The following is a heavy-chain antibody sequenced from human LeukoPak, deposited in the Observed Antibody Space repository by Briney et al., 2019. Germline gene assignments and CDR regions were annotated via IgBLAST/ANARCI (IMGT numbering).Heavy chain of an antibody. CDR3: ARESLTWLQSRTSWFDP. CDR2: IYYSGST. D-gene: IGHD5-24*01. Sequence: SETLSLTCTVSGGSISSSSYYWGWIRQPPGTGLESIGTIYYSGSTYYNPSLKSRVTISVDTSKNQFSLKLSSVTAADTAVYYCARESLTWLQSRTSWFDPWGQGTLVTVSS. CDR1: GGSISSSSYY. V-gene: IGHV4-39*07. J-gene: IGHJ5*02.